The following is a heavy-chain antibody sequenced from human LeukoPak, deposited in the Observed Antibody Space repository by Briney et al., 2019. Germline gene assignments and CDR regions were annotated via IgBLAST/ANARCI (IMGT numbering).Heavy chain of an antibody. CDR2: IDSGGSNT. CDR1: GFTFSTYW. J-gene: IGHJ4*02. CDR3: ARVGREYSSSSPPDY. D-gene: IGHD6-6*01. V-gene: IGHV3-74*01. Sequence: GGSLSLSCVVSGFTFSTYWMHWVRQGPGKGLVWVSRIDSGGSNTLYADSVRGRFTISRDNAKNTLYLQMNSLRVEDTAMYYCARVGREYSSSSPPDYWGQGTLVTVSS.